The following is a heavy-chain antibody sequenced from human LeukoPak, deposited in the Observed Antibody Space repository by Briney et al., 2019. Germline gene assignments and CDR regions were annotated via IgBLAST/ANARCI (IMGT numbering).Heavy chain of an antibody. CDR1: GYTFTGYY. D-gene: IGHD2-15*01. J-gene: IGHJ4*02. Sequence: ASVKVSCKASGYTFTGYYMHWVRQAPGQGLEWMGWINPNSGGTNYAQKFQGRVTMTRDTSISTAYMELSRLRSDDTAVYYCARAGRAHCSGGSCPRDLDYWGQGTLVTVSS. CDR3: ARAGRAHCSGGSCPRDLDY. CDR2: INPNSGGT. V-gene: IGHV1-2*02.